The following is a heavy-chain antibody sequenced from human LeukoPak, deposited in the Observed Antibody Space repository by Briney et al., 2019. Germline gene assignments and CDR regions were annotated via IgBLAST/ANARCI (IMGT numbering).Heavy chain of an antibody. CDR2: MNPNSGNT. D-gene: IGHD5-18*01. V-gene: IGHV1-8*03. J-gene: IGHJ4*02. Sequence: ASVKVSCKASGYTFTSYDIYWVRQATGQGLEWMGWMNPNSGNTGYAQKFQGRVTFTRNTSISTAYMELSSLRSEDTAVYYCARAVGVGYSYAAFSDYWGQGTLVTVSS. CDR3: ARAVGVGYSYAAFSDY. CDR1: GYTFTSYD.